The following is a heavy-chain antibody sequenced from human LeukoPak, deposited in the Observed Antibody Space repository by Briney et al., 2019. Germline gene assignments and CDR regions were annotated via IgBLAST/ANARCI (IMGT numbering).Heavy chain of an antibody. V-gene: IGHV5-51*01. D-gene: IGHD2-21*02. Sequence: GESLKISCKGSGYTFTTYWIGWVRQMPGKGLEWMGIIYPIDSDTKYSPSFQGQVTISADKSINTAYLQWSSLKASDTAMYYCARLPYCGGDCYPNWFDPWGQGTLVTVSS. CDR1: GYTFTTYW. CDR3: ARLPYCGGDCYPNWFDP. CDR2: IYPIDSDT. J-gene: IGHJ5*02.